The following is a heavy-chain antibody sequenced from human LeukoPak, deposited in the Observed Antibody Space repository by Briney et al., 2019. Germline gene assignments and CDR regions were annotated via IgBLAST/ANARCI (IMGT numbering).Heavy chain of an antibody. CDR3: ARGRITMIVVGDDAFDI. CDR1: GFTFSSYA. CDR2: ISYDGSNK. V-gene: IGHV3-30-3*01. J-gene: IGHJ3*02. Sequence: GGSLRLSCAASGFTFSSYAMHWVRQAPGKGLEWVAVISYDGSNKYYADSVKGRFTISRDNSKNTLYPQMNSLRAEDTAVYYCARGRITMIVVGDDAFDIWGQGTMVTVSS. D-gene: IGHD3-22*01.